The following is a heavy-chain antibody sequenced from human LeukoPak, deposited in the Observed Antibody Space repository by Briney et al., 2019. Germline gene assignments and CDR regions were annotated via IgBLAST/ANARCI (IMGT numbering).Heavy chain of an antibody. CDR1: GFTFSSYW. D-gene: IGHD2-8*01. V-gene: IGHV3-74*01. CDR2: INSDGSST. Sequence: PGGSLRLSCAASGFTFSSYWMHWVRQAPGKGLVWVSRINSDGSSTSYADSVKGRFTISRDNAKNTLFLQMNSLRAEDTAIYYCAKDESNGPFDYWGQGTLVTVSS. J-gene: IGHJ4*02. CDR3: AKDESNGPFDY.